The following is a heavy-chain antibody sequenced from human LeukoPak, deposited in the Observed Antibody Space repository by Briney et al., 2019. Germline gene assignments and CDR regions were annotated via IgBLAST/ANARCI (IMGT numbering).Heavy chain of an antibody. CDR2: INIGGTNT. CDR3: ATDGAGFDT. Sequence: GGSLRLSCAASGFTFNDYYMSWIRRAPGKGLERLSYINIGGTNTHYADSVKGRFTISRDNAKKSLYLEMNNLRAEDTAVYYCATDGAGFDTWGQGVLVTVSS. J-gene: IGHJ5*02. V-gene: IGHV3-11*01. CDR1: GFTFNDYY.